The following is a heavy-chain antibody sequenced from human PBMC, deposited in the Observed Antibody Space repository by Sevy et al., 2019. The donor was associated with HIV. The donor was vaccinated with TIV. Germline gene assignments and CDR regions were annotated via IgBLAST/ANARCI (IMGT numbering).Heavy chain of an antibody. J-gene: IGHJ4*02. CDR3: AKGSTSSSEVGYFDY. CDR1: GFTFSSYA. V-gene: IGHV3-23*01. D-gene: IGHD2-2*01. CDR2: ISGNGGYT. Sequence: GGSLRLSCAASGFTFSSYAMSWVRQAPGKGLEWVSVISGNGGYTYYADYVKGRFTISRDTSKNTLYLQMNSLRAEDTAVYYSAKGSTSSSEVGYFDYWGQGTLVTVSS.